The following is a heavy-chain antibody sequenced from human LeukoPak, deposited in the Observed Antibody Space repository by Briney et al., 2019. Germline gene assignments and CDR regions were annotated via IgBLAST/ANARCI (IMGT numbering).Heavy chain of an antibody. CDR2: VSLAGQT. CDR1: GGSISNTNY. D-gene: IGHD1-26*01. CDR3: SRESGAFCPFGY. Sequence: SETLSLTCDVSGGSISNTNYWSWVRQPPGQGLEWIGEVSLAGQTNYNPSLNGRVTMSLDESSNQLSLKLTSVTAADTAIYYCSRESGAFCPFGYWGQGTLVIVPS. V-gene: IGHV4-4*02. J-gene: IGHJ4*02.